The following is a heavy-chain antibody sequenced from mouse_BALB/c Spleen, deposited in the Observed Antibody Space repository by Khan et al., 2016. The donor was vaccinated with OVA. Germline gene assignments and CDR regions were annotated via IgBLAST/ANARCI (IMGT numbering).Heavy chain of an antibody. CDR1: GDSITSGY. Sequence: EVQLVESGPSLVKPSQTLSLTCSVTGDSITSGYWNWIRKFPGNKLEYMGYISSSDSTFYNPSLKSRISITRDTSKNQYYLQLNSVTTEDTATYYCARWNHRYDGYLDYGGQGTTLTVSS. J-gene: IGHJ2*01. CDR2: ISSSDST. V-gene: IGHV3-8*02. CDR3: ARWNHRYDGYLDY. D-gene: IGHD2-14*01.